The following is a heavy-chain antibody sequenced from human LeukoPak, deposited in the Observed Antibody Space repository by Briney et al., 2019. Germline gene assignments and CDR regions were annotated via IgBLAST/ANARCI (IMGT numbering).Heavy chain of an antibody. CDR1: GFTLSSNG. J-gene: IGHJ3*02. V-gene: IGHV3-30*03. D-gene: IGHD6-13*01. Sequence: QSGGSLRLSCAASGFTLSSNGMHWVRQAPGKGLEWMAVVSYDGNTKYYADSVKGRFTISRDNSKNTLYLQMNSLRAEDTAVYYCARGYSSSWRPHDAFDIWGQGTMVTVSS. CDR2: VSYDGNTK. CDR3: ARGYSSSWRPHDAFDI.